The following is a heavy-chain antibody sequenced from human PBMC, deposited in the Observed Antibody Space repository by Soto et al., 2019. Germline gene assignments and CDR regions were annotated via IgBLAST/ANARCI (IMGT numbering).Heavy chain of an antibody. J-gene: IGHJ6*03. D-gene: IGHD3-10*01. CDR1: GGSFSGYY. CDR3: ARGDDRGNYYYYYMDV. CDR2: INHSGST. Sequence: SETLSLTCAVYGGSFSGYYWSWIRQPPGKGLEWIGEINHSGSTNYNPSLKSRVTISVDTSKNQFSLKLSSVTAADTAVYYCARGDDRGNYYYYYMDVWGKGTTVTVSS. V-gene: IGHV4-34*01.